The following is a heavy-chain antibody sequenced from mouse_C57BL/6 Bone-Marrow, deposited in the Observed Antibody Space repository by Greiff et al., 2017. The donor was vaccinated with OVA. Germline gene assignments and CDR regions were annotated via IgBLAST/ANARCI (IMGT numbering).Heavy chain of an antibody. V-gene: IGHV1-82*01. CDR1: GYAFSSSW. CDR2: IYPGDGDT. Sequence: VMLQQSGPELVKPGASVKISCKASGYAFSSSWMNWVKQRPGKGLEWIGRIYPGDGDTNYNGKFKGKATLTADKSSSTAYMQLSSLTSEDSAVYFCARRDSSADYWGQGTTLTVSS. CDR3: ARRDSSADY. J-gene: IGHJ2*01. D-gene: IGHD3-2*02.